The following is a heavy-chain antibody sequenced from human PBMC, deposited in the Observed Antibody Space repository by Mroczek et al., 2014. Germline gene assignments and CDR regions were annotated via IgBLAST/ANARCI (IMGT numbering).Heavy chain of an antibody. Sequence: QVQLVQSGAEVKKPGASVKVSCKASGYTFTSYGISWVRQAPGQGLEWMGWISAYNGNTNYAQKLQGRVTMTTDTSTSTAYMELRSLRSDDTAVYYCARVRYCSSTSCYGPDFDYWGQGTPGPPSPQ. CDR2: ISAYNGNT. V-gene: IGHV1-18*01. CDR1: GYTFTSYG. D-gene: IGHD2-2*01. CDR3: ARVRYCSSTSCYGPDFDY. J-gene: IGHJ4*02.